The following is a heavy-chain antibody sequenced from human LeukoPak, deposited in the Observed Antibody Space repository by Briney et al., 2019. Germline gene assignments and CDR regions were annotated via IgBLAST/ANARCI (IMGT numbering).Heavy chain of an antibody. CDR1: GFTFSNYA. V-gene: IGHV3-30-3*01. D-gene: IGHD5-24*01. CDR3: AKDSEDGHNWAPFDY. Sequence: GGSLRLSCAASGFTFSNYAMHWVRQAPGKGLEWVALISYDGNNKYNADSVKGRFTVSRDNSKNTLYLQMNSLRAEDTAVYYCAKDSEDGHNWAPFDYWGQGTLVTVSS. CDR2: ISYDGNNK. J-gene: IGHJ4*02.